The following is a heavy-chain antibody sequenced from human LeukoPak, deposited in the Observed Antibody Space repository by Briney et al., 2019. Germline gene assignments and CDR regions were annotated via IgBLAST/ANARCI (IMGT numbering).Heavy chain of an antibody. CDR2: IYHSGST. V-gene: IGHV4-38-2*02. Sequence: SETLSLTCTVSGYSISSGYYWGWIRQPPGKGLEWIGSIYHSGSTYYNPSLKSRVTISVDTSKNQFSLKRSSVTAANTAVYYCARVISGYYYYIDVCGKGTTVTVSS. D-gene: IGHD1-14*01. CDR1: GYSISSGYY. J-gene: IGHJ6*03. CDR3: ARVISGYYYYIDV.